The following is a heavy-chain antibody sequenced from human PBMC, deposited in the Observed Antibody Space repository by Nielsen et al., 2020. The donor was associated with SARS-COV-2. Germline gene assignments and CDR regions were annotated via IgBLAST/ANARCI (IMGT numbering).Heavy chain of an antibody. Sequence: GESLKISCAASGFTFSSYAMHWVRQAPGKGLEWVAVISYDGSNKYYADSVKGRFTISRDNSKNTLYLQMNSLRAEDTAVYYCASVHDYGSYWGQGTLVTVSS. D-gene: IGHD4-17*01. CDR3: ASVHDYGSY. CDR1: GFTFSSYA. CDR2: ISYDGSNK. V-gene: IGHV3-30-3*01. J-gene: IGHJ4*02.